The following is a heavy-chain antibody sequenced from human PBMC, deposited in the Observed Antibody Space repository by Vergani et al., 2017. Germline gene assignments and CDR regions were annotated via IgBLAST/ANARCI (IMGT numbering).Heavy chain of an antibody. J-gene: IGHJ6*02. CDR3: AREFCGGDCYSYYYYYYGMDV. CDR1: GYTFTSYG. V-gene: IGHV1-18*04. Sequence: QVQLVQSGAEVKKPGASVKVSCKASGYTFTSYGISWVRQAPGQGLEWMGWISAYNGNTNYAQKLQGRVTMTTDTSTSTAYMELRSLRSDDTAVYYLAREFCGGDCYSYYYYYYGMDVWGQGTTVTVSS. CDR2: ISAYNGNT. D-gene: IGHD2-21*02.